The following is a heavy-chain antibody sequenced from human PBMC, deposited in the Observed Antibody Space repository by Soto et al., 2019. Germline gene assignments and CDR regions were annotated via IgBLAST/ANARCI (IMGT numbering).Heavy chain of an antibody. J-gene: IGHJ6*02. CDR1: GYTFTSYG. CDR2: ISAYNGNT. Sequence: ASVKVSCKASGYTFTSYGISWVRQAPGQGLEWMGWISAYNGNTNFPQSPQGSLPLTTDTSTTISYMELRSLIFDDTAFYFLGREKGQRGGSYYYHGMDVGGQGTPVTVSS. CDR3: GREKGQRGGSYYYHGMDV. V-gene: IGHV1-18*01. D-gene: IGHD5-12*01.